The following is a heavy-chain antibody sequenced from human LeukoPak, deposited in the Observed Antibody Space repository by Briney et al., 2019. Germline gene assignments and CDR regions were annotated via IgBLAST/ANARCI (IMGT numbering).Heavy chain of an antibody. CDR1: GFTFSFYR. Sequence: GGSLRLSCAASGFTFSFYRMNWVRQAPGKGLEWLSSISGTTTYIYYADSVKGRFTISRDNAKNSLFLEMSSLRAEDTAVYYCARDGGSVGTTAVSFDYWGQGTLVTVSS. D-gene: IGHD1-26*01. CDR3: ARDGGSVGTTAVSFDY. V-gene: IGHV3-21*01. CDR2: ISGTTTYI. J-gene: IGHJ4*02.